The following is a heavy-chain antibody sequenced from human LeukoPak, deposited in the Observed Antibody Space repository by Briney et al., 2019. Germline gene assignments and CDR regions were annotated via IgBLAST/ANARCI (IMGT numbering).Heavy chain of an antibody. J-gene: IGHJ4*02. CDR2: INHSGST. D-gene: IGHD3-22*01. V-gene: IGHV4-34*01. CDR3: ARDNNYYDSSGYAYFDY. CDR1: GGSFSGYY. Sequence: PSETLSLTCAVYGGSFSGYYWSWIRQPPGKGLEWIGEINHSGSTNYNPSLKSRVTISVDTSKNQFSLKLSSVTAADTAVYYCARDNNYYDSSGYAYFDYWGQGTLVTVSS.